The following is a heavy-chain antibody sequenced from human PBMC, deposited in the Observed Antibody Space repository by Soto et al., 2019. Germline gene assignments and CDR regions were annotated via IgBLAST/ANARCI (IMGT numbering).Heavy chain of an antibody. Sequence: PSETLSLTCTVSGGSISSYYWSWIRQPPGKGLEWIGYIYYSGSTNYNPSLKSRVTISVDTSKNQFSLKLSSVTAADTAVYCCARVWTAMDDYYFDYWGQGTLVTVSS. CDR2: IYYSGST. D-gene: IGHD5-18*01. CDR1: GGSISSYY. J-gene: IGHJ4*02. CDR3: ARVWTAMDDYYFDY. V-gene: IGHV4-59*01.